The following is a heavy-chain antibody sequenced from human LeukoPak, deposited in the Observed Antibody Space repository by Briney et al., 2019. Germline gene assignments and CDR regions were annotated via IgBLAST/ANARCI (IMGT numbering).Heavy chain of an antibody. V-gene: IGHV3-74*01. CDR3: ARGRPHGNDY. J-gene: IGHJ4*02. CDR2: IASDGSST. CDR1: GFTFRSYW. D-gene: IGHD4-23*01. Sequence: GRSLRLSCAASGFTFRSYWMNWVSQAPGKGLVWVSRIASDGSSTTYADSVKGRFSISRDNAKNTLYLQMNSLRVEDTAVYYCARGRPHGNDYWGQGTLVTVSS.